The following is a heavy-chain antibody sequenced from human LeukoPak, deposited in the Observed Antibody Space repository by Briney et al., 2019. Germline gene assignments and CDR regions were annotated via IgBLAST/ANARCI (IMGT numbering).Heavy chain of an antibody. CDR2: IYHSGSP. D-gene: IGHD1-1*01. CDR1: GGSISSNNW. CDR3: ARVNINNWHSCDY. Sequence: SETLSLTCAVSGGSISSNNWWGWVRQPPGKGLEWIGEIYHSGSPNYNPSLKSRATISVDKSRNHFSLNLSSVTAADTAVYYCARVNINNWHSCDYWGQGTLVTVSS. V-gene: IGHV4-4*02. J-gene: IGHJ4*02.